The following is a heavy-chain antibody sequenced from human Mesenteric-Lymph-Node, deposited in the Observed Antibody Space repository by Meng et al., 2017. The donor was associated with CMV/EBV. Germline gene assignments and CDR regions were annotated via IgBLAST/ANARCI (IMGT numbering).Heavy chain of an antibody. CDR2: INHSGST. CDR3: ARDNVIRFLEWPLKTGVYYGMDV. Sequence: ESLKISCAASGFTFDDYGMSWVRQAPGKGLEWIGEINHSGSTNYNPSLKSRVTISVDTSKNQFSLKLSSVTAADTAVYYCARDNVIRFLEWPLKTGVYYGMDVWGQGTTVTVSS. V-gene: IGHV4-34*01. D-gene: IGHD3-3*01. J-gene: IGHJ6*02. CDR1: GFTFDDYG.